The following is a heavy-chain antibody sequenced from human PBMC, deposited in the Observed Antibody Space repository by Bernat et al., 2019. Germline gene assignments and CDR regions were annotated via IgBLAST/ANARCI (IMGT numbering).Heavy chain of an antibody. CDR2: ISYDGSNK. CDR1: GFTFSSYG. V-gene: IGHV3-30*18. J-gene: IGHJ4*02. Sequence: QVQLVESGGGVVQPGRSLRLSCAASGFTFSSYGMHWVRQAPGKGLEWVAVISYDGSNKYYADSVKGRFTISRDNSKNTLYLHMNSLRADDTAVYYCAKEPSFCGGDCYFLLDSWGQGTLVTVSS. D-gene: IGHD2-21*02. CDR3: AKEPSFCGGDCYFLLDS.